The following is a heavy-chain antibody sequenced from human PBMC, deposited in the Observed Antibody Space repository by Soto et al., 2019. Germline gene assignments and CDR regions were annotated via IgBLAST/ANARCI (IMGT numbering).Heavy chain of an antibody. J-gene: IGHJ6*02. CDR3: AKVGSSWPNYYYYGMDA. D-gene: IGHD6-13*01. CDR2: ISGSDGST. CDR1: GFTFSSYA. V-gene: IGHV3-23*01. Sequence: GGSLRLSCAASGFTFSSYAMTWVRQAPGKWLEWVSAISGSDGSTYYADSVKGRFTISRDNSKNTLYLQMNSLRAEDTAVYYCAKVGSSWPNYYYYGMDAWGQGXTVTVYS.